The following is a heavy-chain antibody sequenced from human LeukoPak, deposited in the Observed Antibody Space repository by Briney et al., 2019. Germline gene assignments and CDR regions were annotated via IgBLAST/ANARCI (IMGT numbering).Heavy chain of an antibody. CDR3: ARGPLDASGWYYFDY. J-gene: IGHJ4*02. V-gene: IGHV4-59*01. D-gene: IGHD6-19*01. Sequence: SETLSLTCTVSGGSISSYYWSWIRQPPGKGLEWIGYIYYSGSTNYSPSLKSRVTISVDTSKNQFSLKLSSVTAADTAVYYCARGPLDASGWYYFDYWGQGTLVTVSS. CDR2: IYYSGST. CDR1: GGSISSYY.